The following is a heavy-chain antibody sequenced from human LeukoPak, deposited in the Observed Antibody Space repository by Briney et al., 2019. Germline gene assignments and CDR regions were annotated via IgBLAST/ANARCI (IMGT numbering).Heavy chain of an antibody. Sequence: PGESLRLSCAASGFTFDDYGMNWVRQVPGKALEWVSGINWNSGSIGYADSVKGRFTISRDNAKNSLYLQMNSLRAEDTAFYFCARGTGYDVLTGYDYWGQGTLVTVSS. CDR1: GFTFDDYG. CDR3: ARGTGYDVLTGYDY. D-gene: IGHD3-9*01. CDR2: INWNSGSI. J-gene: IGHJ4*02. V-gene: IGHV3-20*04.